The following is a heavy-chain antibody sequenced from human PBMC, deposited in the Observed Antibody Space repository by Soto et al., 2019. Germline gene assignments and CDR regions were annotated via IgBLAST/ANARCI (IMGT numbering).Heavy chain of an antibody. D-gene: IGHD4-17*01. V-gene: IGHV4-34*01. CDR1: GGSFSDYY. Sequence: SETLSLTCAVYGGSFSDYYWTWIRQSPDKGLEWIGEINLNGYTKYSPSLQSRVTLSVDTTKKQVSLRMSSVTAADTAVYYCARVHSSDYGDSLDAFDIWGQGTMVTVSS. J-gene: IGHJ3*02. CDR3: ARVHSSDYGDSLDAFDI. CDR2: INLNGYT.